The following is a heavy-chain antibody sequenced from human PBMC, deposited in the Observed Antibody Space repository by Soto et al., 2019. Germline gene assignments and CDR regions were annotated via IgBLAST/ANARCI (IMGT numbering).Heavy chain of an antibody. D-gene: IGHD4-4*01. CDR3: ASLYRGLTVTRTEVFDY. CDR1: EFSVSNNY. Sequence: EVQLVETGGGLIQPGGSLRLSYAASEFSVSNNYMSWVRQAPGKGLEWVSVIYRGGGTYYADFVKGRFTISRDNSKNTVYLQMNSLRAEDTAVYYCASLYRGLTVTRTEVFDYWGQGTLVTVSA. CDR2: IYRGGGT. V-gene: IGHV3-53*02. J-gene: IGHJ4*02.